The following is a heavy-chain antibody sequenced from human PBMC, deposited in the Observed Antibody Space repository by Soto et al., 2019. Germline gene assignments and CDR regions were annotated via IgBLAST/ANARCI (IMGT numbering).Heavy chain of an antibody. CDR3: AIGAMSTKGMDS. V-gene: IGHV3-23*01. CDR1: GFTFSSRG. CDR2: INDGGVYT. J-gene: IGHJ6*02. Sequence: EVQLLESGGALVQPGGSLRLSCVASGFTFSSRGMSWVRQAPGKGLAWVSAINDGGVYTYYADSVKGRFTSSRDNSKDSLYLQMNILIPEESAVYYCAIGAMSTKGMDSWGQGIRFTVSS. D-gene: IGHD2-2*01.